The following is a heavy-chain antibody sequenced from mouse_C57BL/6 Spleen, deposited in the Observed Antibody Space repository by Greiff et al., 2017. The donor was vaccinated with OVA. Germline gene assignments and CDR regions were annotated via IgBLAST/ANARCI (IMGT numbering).Heavy chain of an antibody. D-gene: IGHD1-1*01. CDR1: GYTFTDYE. V-gene: IGHV1-15*01. J-gene: IGHJ3*01. CDR2: IDPETGGT. CDR3: TRRGYLDYYGSRNAWFAY. Sequence: VQVVESGAELVRPGASVTLSCKASGYTFTDYEMHWVKQTPVHGLEWIGAIDPETGGTAYNQKFKGKAILTADKSSSTAYMELRSLTSEDSAVYYCTRRGYLDYYGSRNAWFAYWGQGTLVTVSA.